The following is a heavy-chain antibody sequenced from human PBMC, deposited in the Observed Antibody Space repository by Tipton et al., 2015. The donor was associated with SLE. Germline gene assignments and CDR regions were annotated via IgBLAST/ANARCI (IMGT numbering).Heavy chain of an antibody. CDR3: ARRNYDVLTGYYDAFDI. CDR2: IFHSGST. V-gene: IGHV4-4*02. J-gene: IGHJ3*02. CDR1: GASISRSNW. D-gene: IGHD3-9*01. Sequence: TLSLTCAVSGASISRSNWWSWVRQPPGKGLEWIGEIFHSGSTNYNPSLKSRVTISVDNSKNHFSMHLTSVTATDTAVYYCARRNYDVLTGYYDAFDIWGQGTRVTVSS.